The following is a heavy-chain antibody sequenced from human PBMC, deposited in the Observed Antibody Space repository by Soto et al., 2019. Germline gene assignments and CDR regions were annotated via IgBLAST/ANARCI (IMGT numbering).Heavy chain of an antibody. D-gene: IGHD2-15*01. CDR3: ARVGGYCSGGSCYSYYYYYMDV. V-gene: IGHV3-72*01. Sequence: EVQLVESGGGLVQPGGSLRLSCAASGFTFSDHYMDWVRQAPGKGLEWVGRTRNKANSYTTEYAASVKGRFTISRDDSKNSLYLQMNSLKTEDTAVYYCARVGGYCSGGSCYSYYYYYMDVWGKGTTVTVSS. CDR1: GFTFSDHY. J-gene: IGHJ6*03. CDR2: TRNKANSYTT.